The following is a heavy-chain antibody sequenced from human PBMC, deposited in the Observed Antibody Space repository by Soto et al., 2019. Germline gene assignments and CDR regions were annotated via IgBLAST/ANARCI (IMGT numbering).Heavy chain of an antibody. CDR2: VYYSGST. CDR1: GGSINSYY. CDR3: ARASMTTVTVDF. J-gene: IGHJ4*02. Sequence: QVQLQESGPGLVKPSETLSLTCTVSGGSINSYYWSWIRQPPGKGLEWIGYVYYSGSTNYNPSLKCRVTISVDTAKNQLSLKLNSVTAANTAVYYCARASMTTVTVDFWGQGTLVTVSS. D-gene: IGHD4-4*01. V-gene: IGHV4-59*01.